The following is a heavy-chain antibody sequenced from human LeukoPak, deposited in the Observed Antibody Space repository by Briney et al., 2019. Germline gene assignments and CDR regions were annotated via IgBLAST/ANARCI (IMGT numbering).Heavy chain of an antibody. Sequence: PGGSLRLSCAASGFAFSTFGLHWVRQAPGKGLEWVAFIWYDGSKRYYADSVKGRFTISRDNSKNTLYLQMNSLRAEDTAVYYCARDLGLAAAGAFDYWGQGTLVTVSS. D-gene: IGHD6-13*01. CDR2: IWYDGSKR. V-gene: IGHV3-33*01. CDR3: ARDLGLAAAGAFDY. CDR1: GFAFSTFG. J-gene: IGHJ4*02.